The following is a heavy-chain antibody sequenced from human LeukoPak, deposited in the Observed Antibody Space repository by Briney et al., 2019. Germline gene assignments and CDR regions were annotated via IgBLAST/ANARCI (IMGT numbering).Heavy chain of an antibody. CDR1: GGSISSSSYY. D-gene: IGHD6-13*01. CDR2: IYYSGST. Sequence: SETLSLTCTVSGGSISSSSYYWGWIRQPPGKGLEWIGSIYYSGSTYYNPSLKSRVTISVDTSKNQFSLRLSSVTAADTAVYYCARVTGYVMEDYFDYWGQGTLVTVSS. V-gene: IGHV4-39*07. J-gene: IGHJ4*02. CDR3: ARVTGYVMEDYFDY.